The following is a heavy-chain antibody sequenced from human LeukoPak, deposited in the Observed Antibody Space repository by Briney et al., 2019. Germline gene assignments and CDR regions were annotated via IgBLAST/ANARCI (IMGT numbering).Heavy chain of an antibody. D-gene: IGHD2-15*01. CDR3: ARELGYHSY. CDR2: INPSGGST. Sequence: RASLKLSCKASGYTFTSYYMHWVRQAPGQGLEWMGIINPSGGSTSYAQKVKGRVTMSRDMSTSTVYMQLSSLRSEDTAVYYCARELGYHSYWGQGTLVTVSS. J-gene: IGHJ4*02. V-gene: IGHV1-46*01. CDR1: GYTFTSYY.